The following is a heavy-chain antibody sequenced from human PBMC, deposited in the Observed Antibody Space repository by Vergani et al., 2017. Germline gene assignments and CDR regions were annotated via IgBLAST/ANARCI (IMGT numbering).Heavy chain of an antibody. V-gene: IGHV4-4*02. CDR2: IYHSGST. D-gene: IGHD3-16*01. CDR1: GGSISSSNW. Sequence: QVQLQESGPGLVKPSGTLSLTCAVSGGSISSSNWWSWVRQPPGKGLEWIGEIYHSGSTNYNPSLKSRVTISVDKSKNQFSLKLSSVTAADTAVYYCARGVLNYDYIWGSYVTPNYYYYMDVWGKGTTVTVSS. CDR3: ARGVLNYDYIWGSYVTPNYYYYMDV. J-gene: IGHJ6*03.